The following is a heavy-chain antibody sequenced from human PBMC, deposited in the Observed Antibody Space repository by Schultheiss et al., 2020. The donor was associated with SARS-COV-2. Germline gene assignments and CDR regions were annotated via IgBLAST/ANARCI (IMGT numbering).Heavy chain of an antibody. V-gene: IGHV3-30*07. CDR2: ISYDGSNK. J-gene: IGHJ4*02. Sequence: GGSLRLSCAASGFTFSSYAMHWVRQAPGKGLEWVAVISYDGSNKYYADSVKGRFTISRDNSKNTLYLQMNSLRAEDTAVYYCAKDLTHDFWSGYQDFDYWGQGTLVTVSS. CDR3: AKDLTHDFWSGYQDFDY. CDR1: GFTFSSYA. D-gene: IGHD3-3*01.